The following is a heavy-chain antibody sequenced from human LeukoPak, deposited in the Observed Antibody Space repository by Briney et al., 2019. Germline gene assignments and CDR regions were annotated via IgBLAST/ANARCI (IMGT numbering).Heavy chain of an antibody. CDR2: IYYSGST. J-gene: IGHJ4*02. Sequence: SETLSLTCTVSGGSISSSSYYWGWIRQPPGKGLEWTGSIYYSGSTYYNPSLKSRVTISVDTSKNQFSLKLSSVTAADTAVYYCARAPFSGYYDYWGQGTLVTVSS. D-gene: IGHD3-22*01. CDR1: GGSISSSSYY. V-gene: IGHV4-39*07. CDR3: ARAPFSGYYDY.